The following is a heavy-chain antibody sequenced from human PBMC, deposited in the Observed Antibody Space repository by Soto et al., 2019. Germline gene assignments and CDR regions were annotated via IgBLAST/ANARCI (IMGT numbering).Heavy chain of an antibody. V-gene: IGHV3-21*01. CDR1: GFTFSSYS. CDR3: ARGRSGFWSGYYEPRIGAFDI. D-gene: IGHD3-3*01. CDR2: ISSSSSYI. J-gene: IGHJ3*02. Sequence: EVQLVESGGGLVKPGGSLRLSCAASGFTFSSYSMNWVRQAPGKGLEWVSSISSSSSYIYYADSVKGRFTISRDNAKNSLYLQMNSLRAEDTAVYYCARGRSGFWSGYYEPRIGAFDIWGPGTMVTVSS.